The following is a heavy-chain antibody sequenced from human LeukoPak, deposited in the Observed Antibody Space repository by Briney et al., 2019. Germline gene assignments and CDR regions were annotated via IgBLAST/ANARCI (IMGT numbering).Heavy chain of an antibody. D-gene: IGHD4-11*01. J-gene: IGHJ4*02. CDR2: ISYDGSNK. Sequence: GGSLRPSCAASGFTFSTYAMHWVRQAPGKGLEWVAVISYDGSNKYYADSVKGRFTISRDNSKNTLYLQMSSLRAEDTAVYYCAGALRFTVTNNWGQGTLVTVSS. V-gene: IGHV3-30*04. CDR3: AGALRFTVTNN. CDR1: GFTFSTYA.